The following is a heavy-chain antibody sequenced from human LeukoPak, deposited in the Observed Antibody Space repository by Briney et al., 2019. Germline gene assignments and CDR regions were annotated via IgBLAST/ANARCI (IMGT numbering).Heavy chain of an antibody. J-gene: IGHJ4*02. CDR3: ARAPRVGATPDY. V-gene: IGHV3-21*01. Sequence: GGSLRLSCAASGFTFSSYSMNWVRQAPGKGLEWVSSISSSSSYIYYADSVKGRFTISRDNAKNSLYLQMNSLRAEDTAVYYCARAPRVGATPDYWGQGTLVTVSS. CDR2: ISSSSSYI. CDR1: GFTFSSYS. D-gene: IGHD1-26*01.